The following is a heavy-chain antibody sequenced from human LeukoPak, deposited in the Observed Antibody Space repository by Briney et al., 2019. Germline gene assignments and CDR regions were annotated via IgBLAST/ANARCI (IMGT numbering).Heavy chain of an antibody. J-gene: IGHJ3*02. Sequence: SETLSLTCTVSGGSISSYYWSWIRQPPGKGLEWIGYIYYSGSTNYNPSLKSRVTISVDTSKNQFSLKLSSVTAADTAVYYFARQFAGDDAFDIWGQGTMVTVSS. V-gene: IGHV4-59*08. D-gene: IGHD6-13*01. CDR3: ARQFAGDDAFDI. CDR2: IYYSGST. CDR1: GGSISSYY.